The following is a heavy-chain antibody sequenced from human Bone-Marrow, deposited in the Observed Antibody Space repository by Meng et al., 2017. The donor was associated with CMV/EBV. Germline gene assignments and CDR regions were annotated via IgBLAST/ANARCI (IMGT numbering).Heavy chain of an antibody. J-gene: IGHJ3*02. Sequence: GSLRLSCAVDGGSFSGYYWSWIRQPPGKGLEWIGEINHSGSTNYNPSLKSRVTISVDTSKNQFSLKLSSVTAADTAVYYCARGAYYYDSPHDAFDIWGQGTMVTVSS. D-gene: IGHD3-22*01. V-gene: IGHV4-34*01. CDR3: ARGAYYYDSPHDAFDI. CDR2: INHSGST. CDR1: GGSFSGYY.